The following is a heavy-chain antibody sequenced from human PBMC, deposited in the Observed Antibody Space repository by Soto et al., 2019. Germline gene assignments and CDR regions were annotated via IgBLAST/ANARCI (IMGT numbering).Heavy chain of an antibody. CDR3: ARDQTITMIAGTFDL. J-gene: IGHJ2*01. Sequence: QVQLVQSGAEVKKPGASVKVSCKASGYTFTSYYMHWVRQAPGQGLEWMGIINPSGGSTSYAQKFQGRVTMTRDTSTSTVYMELSSLRSEETAVYYCARDQTITMIAGTFDLWGRGTLVTVSS. V-gene: IGHV1-46*01. CDR2: INPSGGST. D-gene: IGHD3-22*01. CDR1: GYTFTSYY.